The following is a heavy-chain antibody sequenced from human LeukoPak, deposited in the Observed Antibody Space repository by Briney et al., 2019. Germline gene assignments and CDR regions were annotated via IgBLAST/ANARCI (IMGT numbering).Heavy chain of an antibody. CDR2: ISSSSSYI. V-gene: IGHV3-21*01. CDR3: ARDQMVRGVPTDY. D-gene: IGHD3-10*01. CDR1: GFTFSSYS. Sequence: GGSLRLSCAASGFTFSSYSMNWVRQAPGKGLEWVSSISSSSSYIYYADSAKGRFTISRDNAKNSLYLQMNSLRAEDTAVYYCARDQMVRGVPTDYWGQGTLVTVSS. J-gene: IGHJ4*02.